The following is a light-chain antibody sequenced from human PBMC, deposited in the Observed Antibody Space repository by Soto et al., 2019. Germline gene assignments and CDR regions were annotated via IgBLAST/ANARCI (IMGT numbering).Light chain of an antibody. Sequence: QSALTQPASVSGSPGQSITISCTGTSSDVGGYNYVSWYQQHPGKAPKLMIYDVSNRPSGVSNRFSGSKSGNTASLTISGLQDEDEDDYYCRSYTSSSTQVFGTGTKLTVL. V-gene: IGLV2-14*01. CDR3: RSYTSSSTQV. J-gene: IGLJ1*01. CDR2: DVS. CDR1: SSDVGGYNY.